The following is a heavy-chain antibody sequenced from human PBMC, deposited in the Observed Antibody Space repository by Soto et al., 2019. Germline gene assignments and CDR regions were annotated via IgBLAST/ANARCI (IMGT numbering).Heavy chain of an antibody. V-gene: IGHV1-69*06. CDR3: ARRTSSGYYRYFDS. Sequence: QVQLVQSGAEVKKPGSSVKVSCKASGGTFSNSPISWVRQAPGQGLEWMGGTIPTFNTGNYAQKFQGRLTITADNSTNTAYMELRSLRSEDTAVYYCARRTSSGYYRYFDSWGQGTLVTVSS. CDR2: TIPTFNTG. J-gene: IGHJ4*02. CDR1: GGTFSNSP. D-gene: IGHD3-22*01.